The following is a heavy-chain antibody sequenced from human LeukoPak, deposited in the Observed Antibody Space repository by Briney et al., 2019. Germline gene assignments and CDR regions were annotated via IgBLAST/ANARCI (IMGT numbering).Heavy chain of an antibody. CDR1: VYTFTSYD. J-gene: IGHJ4*02. D-gene: IGHD2-2*01. CDR3: ARNLAMTGDFDN. V-gene: IGHV1-8*01. Sequence: ASVKVSCKASVYTFTSYDINWVRQAPGQGLEWLGWMNPNNGRTGYAQTFQGRVTMTRDTSISTAYMELRSLRSEDTAVYYCARNLAMTGDFDNWGQGTLVTVSS. CDR2: MNPNNGRT.